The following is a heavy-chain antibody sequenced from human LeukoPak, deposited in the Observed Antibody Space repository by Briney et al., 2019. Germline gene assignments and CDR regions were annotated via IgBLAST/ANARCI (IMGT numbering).Heavy chain of an antibody. V-gene: IGHV3-66*01. D-gene: IGHD4-17*01. CDR2: IYSDGKT. CDR3: TYGDYPLTY. CDR1: GLSVSGNY. Sequence: PGGSLRLSCTASGLSVSGNYWHWVRQAPGKALEWVSIIYSDGKTLYTKSVKGRFTFSRDKSKNTFYLQMNSLRAEDTAVYFCTYGDYPLTYWGRGTLVTVSS. J-gene: IGHJ4*02.